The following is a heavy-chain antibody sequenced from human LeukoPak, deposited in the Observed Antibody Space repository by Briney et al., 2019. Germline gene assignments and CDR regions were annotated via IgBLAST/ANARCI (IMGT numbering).Heavy chain of an antibody. J-gene: IGHJ6*02. D-gene: IGHD2-2*02. CDR1: GFTFSSYA. V-gene: IGHV3-23*01. CDR2: VSGSGGST. Sequence: PGRSPRLSCAASGFTFSSYAMHWVRQAPGKGLEWVSAVSGSGGSTNYADSVKGRFTISRDNSKNTLYLQMNSLRAEDTAVYYCATYCGSTSCYTDGMDVWGQGTTVTVSS. CDR3: ATYCGSTSCYTDGMDV.